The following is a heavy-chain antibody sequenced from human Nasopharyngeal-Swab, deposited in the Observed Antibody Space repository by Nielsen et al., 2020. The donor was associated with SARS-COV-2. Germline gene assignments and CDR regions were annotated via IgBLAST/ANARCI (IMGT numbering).Heavy chain of an antibody. CDR1: GFTFSGSA. Sequence: GGPLRPSCAASGFTFSGSATHWVRQASGNGLEWVGRIGDKDRNYATTYGAAVKGRFTISRDDSKNTAFLQMDSLKTEDTALYYCTTDYYFDYWGQGTLVTVSS. V-gene: IGHV3-73*01. J-gene: IGHJ4*02. CDR2: IGDKDRNYAT. CDR3: TTDYYFDY.